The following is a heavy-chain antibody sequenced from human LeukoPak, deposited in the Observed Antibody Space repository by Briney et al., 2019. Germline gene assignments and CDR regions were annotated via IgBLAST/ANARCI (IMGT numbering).Heavy chain of an antibody. V-gene: IGHV3-20*03. CDR1: GFTFDDYG. CDR2: INWNGGST. Sequence: PGGSLRLSYAASGFTFDDYGMSWVRQAPGKGLEWVSGINWNGGSTGYADSVKGRFTISRDNAKNSLYLQMNSLRAEDTALYYCAREKMRYCSSTSCYTPFDYWGQGTLVTVSS. J-gene: IGHJ4*02. D-gene: IGHD2-2*02. CDR3: AREKMRYCSSTSCYTPFDY.